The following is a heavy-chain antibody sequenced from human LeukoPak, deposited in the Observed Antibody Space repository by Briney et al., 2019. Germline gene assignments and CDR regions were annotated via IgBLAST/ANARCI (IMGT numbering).Heavy chain of an antibody. Sequence: GGSLRLSCAASGFTFSSYSMNWVRQAPGKRLEWVSYISSSNSTIYYADSVKGRFTISRDNAKNSLYLQMNSLRAEDTAVYYCARDSTYYYDSSGYSDFDYWGQGTLVTVSS. D-gene: IGHD3-22*01. CDR2: ISSSNSTI. CDR1: GFTFSSYS. CDR3: ARDSTYYYDSSGYSDFDY. V-gene: IGHV3-48*01. J-gene: IGHJ4*02.